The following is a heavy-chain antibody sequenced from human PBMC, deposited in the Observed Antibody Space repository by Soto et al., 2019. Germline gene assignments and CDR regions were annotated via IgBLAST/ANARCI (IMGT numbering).Heavy chain of an antibody. D-gene: IGHD2-21*02. CDR2: INAGNGNT. CDR3: ARSIVVVTAADY. Sequence: QVQLVQSGAEVQKPGASVKVSCNASGYTFTSYAMHWVRQAPGQRLEWMGWINAGNGNTKYSQKFQGRVTITRDTSASTVYLELSSLRSEDTAVYYCARSIVVVTAADYCGQGTLVIVS. V-gene: IGHV1-3*01. J-gene: IGHJ4*02. CDR1: GYTFTSYA.